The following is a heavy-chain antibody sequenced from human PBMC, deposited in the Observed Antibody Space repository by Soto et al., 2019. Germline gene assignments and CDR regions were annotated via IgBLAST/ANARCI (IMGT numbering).Heavy chain of an antibody. Sequence: PSETLSLTCSVSGRSMSSNYWSWIRHSPDKGLEWLGYVFYGGTDYNPCLGGRVSMSVETSKSQFSLKLTSVTVADTAVYYCASYRGALYFESWGPGILVTVSS. CDR3: ASYRGALYFES. V-gene: IGHV4-59*01. D-gene: IGHD3-16*01. CDR1: GRSMSSNY. CDR2: VFYGGT. J-gene: IGHJ4*02.